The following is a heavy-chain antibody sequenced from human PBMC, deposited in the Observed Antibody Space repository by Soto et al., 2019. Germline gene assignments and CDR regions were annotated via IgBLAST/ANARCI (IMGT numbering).Heavy chain of an antibody. CDR1: GGSISSGDYY. J-gene: IGHJ6*02. V-gene: IGHV4-30-4*01. CDR2: IYYSGST. CDR3: ARAANDYPLYYYYGMDV. D-gene: IGHD4-17*01. Sequence: QVQLQESGPGLVKPSQTLSLTCTVSGGSISSGDYYWSWIRQPPGKGLEWIGYIYYSGSTYYNPSLKSRVTISVDTSKNQFSLKLSSVTAADTAVYYCARAANDYPLYYYYGMDVWGQGTTVTVSS.